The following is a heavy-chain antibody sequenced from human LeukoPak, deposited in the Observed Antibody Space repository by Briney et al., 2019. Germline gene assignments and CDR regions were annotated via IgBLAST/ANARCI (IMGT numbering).Heavy chain of an antibody. CDR2: INPIGAST. V-gene: IGHV1-46*01. Sequence: ASVKVSCKASGYTFTGYYMHWVRQAAGQGLQWLGVINPIGASTIYAQNFQGRVTMTRDTSTSTVYMELSSLRSEDTAVYYCARSQYLLNRDALDIWGQGKMVTLSS. J-gene: IGHJ3*02. CDR1: GYTFTGYY. CDR3: ARSQYLLNRDALDI. D-gene: IGHD1-14*01.